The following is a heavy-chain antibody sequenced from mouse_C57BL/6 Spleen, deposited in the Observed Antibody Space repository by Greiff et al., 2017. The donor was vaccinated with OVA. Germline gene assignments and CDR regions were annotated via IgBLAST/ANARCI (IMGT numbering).Heavy chain of an antibody. V-gene: IGHV7-3*01. Sequence: VQLKESGGGLVQPGGSLSLSCAASGFTFTDYYMSWVRQPPGKALEWLGFIRNKANGYTTEYSASVKGRFTISRDNSKSILYLQMNALRAEDSSTYYCARRYYDYAMDYWGQGTSVTVSS. CDR1: GFTFTDYY. D-gene: IGHD1-1*01. J-gene: IGHJ4*01. CDR2: IRNKANGYTT. CDR3: ARRYYDYAMDY.